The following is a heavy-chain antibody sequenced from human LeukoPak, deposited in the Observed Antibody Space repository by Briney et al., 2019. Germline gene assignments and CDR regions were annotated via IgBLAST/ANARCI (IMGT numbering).Heavy chain of an antibody. CDR2: IWYGGSNK. J-gene: IGHJ6*02. V-gene: IGHV3-33*01. Sequence: GGPLSLFCAACGFIYSTYRMHGVREATGRGVEWVGVIWYGGSNKYYPDSVKGRFTISRDNSKNTLYLQMNSLRAEDTAVYYCARGAYGLGNYHNAYGMDVWGQGTTVTVSS. CDR1: GFIYSTYR. D-gene: IGHD3-10*01. CDR3: ARGAYGLGNYHNAYGMDV.